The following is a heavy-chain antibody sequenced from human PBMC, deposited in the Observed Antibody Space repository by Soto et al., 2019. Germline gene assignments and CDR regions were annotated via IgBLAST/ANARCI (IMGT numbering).Heavy chain of an antibody. CDR2: IDSDGSST. CDR3: ARQIPGIDTPLDY. V-gene: IGHV3-74*01. Sequence: GGSLRLSCAASGFTFNYYWMHWVRQAPGKGLVWVSRIDSDGSSTRFADSVKGRFTISRDNAKNTLYLQMNSLRAADTAVYYCARQIPGIDTPLDYWGQGTLVTVSS. J-gene: IGHJ4*02. D-gene: IGHD6-13*01. CDR1: GFTFNYYW.